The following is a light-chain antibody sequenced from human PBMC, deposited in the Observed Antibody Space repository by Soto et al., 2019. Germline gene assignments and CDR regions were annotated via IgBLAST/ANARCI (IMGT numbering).Light chain of an antibody. CDR1: SGSVSTNYY. CDR3: VLYMGSGIAV. CDR2: STN. J-gene: IGLJ7*01. Sequence: QAVVTQEPSFSVSPGGTVTLTCGLSSGSVSTNYYPSWYQQTPGQAPRTLIYSTNTRSSGVPDRFSGSILGNKAALTITGAQADDESDYYCVLYMGSGIAVSGGGTQLTVL. V-gene: IGLV8-61*01.